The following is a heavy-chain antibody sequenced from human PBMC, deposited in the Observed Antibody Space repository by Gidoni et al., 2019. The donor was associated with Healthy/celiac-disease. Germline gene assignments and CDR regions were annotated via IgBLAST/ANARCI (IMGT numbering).Heavy chain of an antibody. Sequence: QLQLQESGPGLVKPSETLSLTCTVSGGSISSSSYYWGWIRQPPGKGLEWIGSIYYSGSTYYNPSLKSRVTISVDTSKNQFSLKLSSVTAADTAVYYCARPGDSAAFDIWGQGTMVTVSS. CDR2: IYYSGST. V-gene: IGHV4-39*01. CDR1: GGSISSSSYY. J-gene: IGHJ3*02. D-gene: IGHD1-26*01. CDR3: ARPGDSAAFDI.